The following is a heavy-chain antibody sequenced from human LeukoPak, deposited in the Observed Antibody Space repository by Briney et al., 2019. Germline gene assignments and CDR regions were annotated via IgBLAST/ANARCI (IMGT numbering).Heavy chain of an antibody. V-gene: IGHV3-13*01. Sequence: GGSLRLSCAASGFTFIDYYMHWVRQAIGKGLEWVSAICIRGDTHYSGSVKGRFTISRENAESSLYLQMNSLRAEDTVVYYCARGGIRVAGIDEFDYWGQGTLVTVSS. J-gene: IGHJ4*02. CDR1: GFTFIDYY. CDR2: ICIRGDT. D-gene: IGHD6-19*01. CDR3: ARGGIRVAGIDEFDY.